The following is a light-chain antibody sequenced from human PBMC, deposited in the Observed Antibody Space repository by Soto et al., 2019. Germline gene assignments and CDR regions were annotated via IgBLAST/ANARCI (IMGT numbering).Light chain of an antibody. CDR1: SSDLGSYDL. V-gene: IGLV2-23*01. CDR2: EGS. CDR3: SSYAGSSTWV. J-gene: IGLJ3*02. Sequence: QSVLTQPASVSGSPGQSITISCTGTSSDLGSYDLVSWYQQHPGKAPKLLVYEGSKRPSGVPDRFSGSKSAYTASLTISGLQADDEADYYCSSYAGSSTWVFGGGTKVTVL.